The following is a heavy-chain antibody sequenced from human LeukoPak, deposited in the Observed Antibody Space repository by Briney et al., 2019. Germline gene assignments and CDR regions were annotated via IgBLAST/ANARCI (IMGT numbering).Heavy chain of an antibody. D-gene: IGHD6-19*01. V-gene: IGHV3-43*02. CDR2: ISGDGGST. Sequence: PGGSLRLSCAAPGFIFDDYALHWVRQAPGKGLEWVSLISGDGGSTFYADSVKGRFTISRDNSKNSLSLQMSSLRSEDTALYYCTRESKRSGWYDYWGQGTLVTVSS. J-gene: IGHJ4*02. CDR1: GFIFDDYA. CDR3: TRESKRSGWYDY.